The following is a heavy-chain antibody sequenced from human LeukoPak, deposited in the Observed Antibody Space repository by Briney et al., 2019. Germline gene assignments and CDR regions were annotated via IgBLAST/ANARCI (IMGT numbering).Heavy chain of an antibody. CDR2: IYHDDYDT. D-gene: IGHD2-2*02. V-gene: IGHV5-51*01. CDR3: AIGGDSTTSCYRCFDY. J-gene: IGHJ4*02. CDR1: GFHFTRYW. Sequence: GGAFQIYCKGSGFHFTRYWIGGVRQMPGKGLEWMGLIYHDDYDTRYSPSFQGQVTISADKYNSTGYLQWSSLKASHTGMYYCAIGGDSTTSCYRCFDYWGQGTLVTVSS.